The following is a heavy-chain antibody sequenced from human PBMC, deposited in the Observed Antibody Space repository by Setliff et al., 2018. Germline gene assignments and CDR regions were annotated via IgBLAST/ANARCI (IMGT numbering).Heavy chain of an antibody. Sequence: ASVKVSCKASGYSFAKYALHWVRQAPGQRLEWMGWINAGNGNTKYSQNFQGRVTITRDTSASTAYVELSSLSSEDTAVYYCAREVLPLVREEAFYIWGQGTMVTVSS. CDR1: GYSFAKYA. V-gene: IGHV1-3*01. D-gene: IGHD2-2*01. CDR2: INAGNGNT. CDR3: AREVLPLVREEAFYI. J-gene: IGHJ3*02.